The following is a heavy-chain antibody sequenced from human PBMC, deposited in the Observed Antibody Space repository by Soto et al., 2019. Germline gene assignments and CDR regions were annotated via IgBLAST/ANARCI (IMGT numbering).Heavy chain of an antibody. Sequence: QVQLVQSGAEVKKPGSSVKVSCKASGGTFSSYAISWVRQAPGQGLEWMGGIIPIFGTANYAQKFQGRVXIXAGXATSTAYMELSSLRSEDTAVYYCARSIRWFGELTYWGQGTLVTVSS. CDR2: IIPIFGTA. CDR3: ARSIRWFGELTY. D-gene: IGHD3-10*01. J-gene: IGHJ4*02. CDR1: GGTFSSYA. V-gene: IGHV1-69*12.